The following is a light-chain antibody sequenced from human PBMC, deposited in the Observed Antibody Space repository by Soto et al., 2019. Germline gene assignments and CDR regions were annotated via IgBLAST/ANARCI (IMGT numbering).Light chain of an antibody. Sequence: DIQMTQSPCTLSASVGDRVTITCRASQSISSWLAWYRQKPGKAPKLLIYKASSLESGVPSRFSGSGSGTEFTLTISSLQPDDFATYYCQQYHSYSGTFGQGTKVDI. CDR1: QSISSW. CDR2: KAS. CDR3: QQYHSYSGT. V-gene: IGKV1-5*03. J-gene: IGKJ1*01.